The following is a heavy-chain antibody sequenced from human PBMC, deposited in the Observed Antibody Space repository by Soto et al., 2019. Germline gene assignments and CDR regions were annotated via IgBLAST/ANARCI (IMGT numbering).Heavy chain of an antibody. V-gene: IGHV4-31*03. J-gene: IGHJ5*02. CDR1: GGSISSGGYY. Sequence: PSETLSLTCTVSGGSISSGGYYWSWIRQHPGKGLEWIGYIYYSGSTYYNPSLKSRVTISVDTSKNQFSLKLSSVTAADTAVYYCARRAVASRRGWLDPWGQGTLVTVSS. CDR3: ARRAVASRRGWLDP. CDR2: IYYSGST. D-gene: IGHD6-19*01.